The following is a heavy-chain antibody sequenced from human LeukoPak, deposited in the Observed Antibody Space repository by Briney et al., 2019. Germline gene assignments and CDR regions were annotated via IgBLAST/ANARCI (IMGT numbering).Heavy chain of an antibody. D-gene: IGHD6-13*01. CDR3: ARTRSSWFSLFDY. J-gene: IGHJ4*02. V-gene: IGHV3-30-3*01. CDR1: GFTFSSYA. Sequence: PGRSLRLSCAASGFTFSSYAMHWVRQAPGKGLEWVAVISYDGSNKYYADSVKGRFTISRDNSKNTLYLQMNSLRAEDTAVYYCARTRSSWFSLFDYWGQGTLVTVSS. CDR2: ISYDGSNK.